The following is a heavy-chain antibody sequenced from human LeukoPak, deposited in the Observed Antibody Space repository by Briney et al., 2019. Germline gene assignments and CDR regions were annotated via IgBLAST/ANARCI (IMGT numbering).Heavy chain of an antibody. CDR3: ARDSPKYCSSTSCYVVAGGKYYFDY. D-gene: IGHD2-2*01. V-gene: IGHV1-18*01. CDR1: GYTFTSYG. J-gene: IGHJ4*02. Sequence: ASVKVSCKASGYTFTSYGISWVRQAPGRGLEWMGWISAYNGNTNYAQKLQGRVTMTTDTSTSTAYMELRSLRSDDTAVYYCARDSPKYCSSTSCYVVAGGKYYFDYWGQGTLVTVSS. CDR2: ISAYNGNT.